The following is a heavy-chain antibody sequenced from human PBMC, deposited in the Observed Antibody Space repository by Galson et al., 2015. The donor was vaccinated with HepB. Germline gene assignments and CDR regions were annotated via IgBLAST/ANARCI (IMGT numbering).Heavy chain of an antibody. J-gene: IGHJ6*02. V-gene: IGHV3-30*18. Sequence: SLRLSCAASEFTFSSYGMHWVRQAPGKGLEWVAVISYDGSNKYYADSVKGRFTISRDNSKNTLYLQMNSLRAEDTAVYYCAKAAGIAAAGTFYYYGMDVWGQGTTVTVSS. CDR2: ISYDGSNK. CDR3: AKAAGIAAAGTFYYYGMDV. D-gene: IGHD6-13*01. CDR1: EFTFSSYG.